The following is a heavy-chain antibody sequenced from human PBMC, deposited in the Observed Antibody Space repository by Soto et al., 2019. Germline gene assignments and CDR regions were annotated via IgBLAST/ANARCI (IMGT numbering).Heavy chain of an antibody. CDR2: ISGSGDFT. J-gene: IGHJ4*02. V-gene: IGHV3-23*01. Sequence: GGSRRLSCAASGCTFSNYAISWVRQTPGKGLEWVSVISGSGDFTYYADSVKGRFTISRDNPKNTIYLQMNSLRAEDTAVYYCAKGFYGSGSYYNERAFDSWGQGTLVTVPS. CDR3: AKGFYGSGSYYNERAFDS. D-gene: IGHD3-10*01. CDR1: GCTFSNYA.